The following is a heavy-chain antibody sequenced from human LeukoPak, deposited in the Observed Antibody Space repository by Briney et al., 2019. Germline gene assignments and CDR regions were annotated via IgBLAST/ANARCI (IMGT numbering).Heavy chain of an antibody. V-gene: IGHV1-18*01. CDR2: ITINTGNT. D-gene: IGHD1-26*01. CDR1: GYSFIRYG. CDR3: ASSGSYYSDAFDI. Sequence: ASVKVSCKASGYSFIRYGIGWVRQAPGQGLEWMGWITINTGNTNYPQKFQGRVTMTTDTSTDTVYMELTSLRSDDTAVYYCASSGSYYSDAFDIWGQGTMVTVSS. J-gene: IGHJ3*02.